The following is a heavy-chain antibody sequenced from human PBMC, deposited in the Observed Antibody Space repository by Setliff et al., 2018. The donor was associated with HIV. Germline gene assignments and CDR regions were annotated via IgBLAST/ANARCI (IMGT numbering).Heavy chain of an antibody. D-gene: IGHD1-26*01. CDR1: GGSINIGKTF. Sequence: SENLSLTCTVSGGSINIGKTFWGWIRQPPGKGLEWIGSIHRSGTVYFNPSLSTRINISLDRSKNQFSLRLRSVTAADTAVYYCAKTSVGATGLYAFDIWGQGTMVTVS. CDR2: IHRSGTV. CDR3: AKTSVGATGLYAFDI. V-gene: IGHV4-39*07. J-gene: IGHJ3*02.